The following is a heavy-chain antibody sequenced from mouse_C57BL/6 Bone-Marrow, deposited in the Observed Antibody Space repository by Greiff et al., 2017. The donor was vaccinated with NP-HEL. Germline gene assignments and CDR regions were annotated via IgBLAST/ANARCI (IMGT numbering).Heavy chain of an antibody. CDR3: ARWGGCDWRRHWYFDV. J-gene: IGHJ1*03. CDR2: IYPGGGYT. Sequence: VQLQQSGAELVRPGTSVKMSCKASGYTFTNYWIGWAKQRPGHGLEWIGDIYPGGGYTNYNEKFKGKATLTADKSSSTAYMQFSSLTSEDSAIYYCARWGGCDWRRHWYFDVWGTGTTVTVSS. D-gene: IGHD4-1*01. CDR1: GYTFTNYW. V-gene: IGHV1-63*01.